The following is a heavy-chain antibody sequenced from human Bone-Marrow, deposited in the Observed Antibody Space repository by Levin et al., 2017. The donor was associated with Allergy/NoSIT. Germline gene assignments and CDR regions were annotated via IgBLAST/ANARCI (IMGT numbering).Heavy chain of an antibody. J-gene: IGHJ3*02. CDR1: GYTFTDYY. CDR3: ARDPDYYDRAFDI. D-gene: IGHD3-22*01. CDR2: INPNSGGT. Sequence: ASVKVSCKASGYTFTDYYMNWVRQAPGQGLELMGWINPNSGGTNYAQKFQGRVTMTRDTSISTAYMELSGLRSDDTAVYYCARDPDYYDRAFDIWGQGTMVTVSS. V-gene: IGHV1-2*02.